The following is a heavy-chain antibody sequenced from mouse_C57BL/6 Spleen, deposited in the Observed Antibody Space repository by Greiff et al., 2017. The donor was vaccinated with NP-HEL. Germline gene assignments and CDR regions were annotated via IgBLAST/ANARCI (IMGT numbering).Heavy chain of an antibody. CDR1: GYAFTNYL. CDR3: ARGGYYSNPYY. CDR2: INPGSGGT. J-gene: IGHJ2*01. V-gene: IGHV1-54*01. D-gene: IGHD2-5*01. Sequence: VQLQQSGAELVRPGTSVKVSCKASGYAFTNYLIEWVKQRPGQGLEWIGVINPGSGGTNYNEKFKGKATLTADKSSSTAYMQLSSLTSEDSAVYFGARGGYYSNPYYWGQGTTLTVSS.